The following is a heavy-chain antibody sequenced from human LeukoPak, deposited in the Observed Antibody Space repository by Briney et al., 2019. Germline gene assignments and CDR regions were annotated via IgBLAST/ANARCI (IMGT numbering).Heavy chain of an antibody. J-gene: IGHJ5*02. V-gene: IGHV3-74*01. CDR3: ARGLPGYSNTWNDH. Sequence: GGSLRLSCAASAFTFSRYWMHWVRQAPGKGLVWVSRTNSDGSLPSYADSVKGRFTISRDNAKNTLYLQMNSLGVEDTAIYYCARGLPGYSNTWNDHWGQGTLVTVSS. CDR1: AFTFSRYW. CDR2: TNSDGSLP. D-gene: IGHD6-13*01.